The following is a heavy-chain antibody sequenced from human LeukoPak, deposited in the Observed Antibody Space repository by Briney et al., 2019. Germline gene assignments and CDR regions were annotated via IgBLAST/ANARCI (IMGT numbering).Heavy chain of an antibody. V-gene: IGHV3-30*18. J-gene: IGHJ4*02. CDR1: GFTFSSSG. D-gene: IGHD2-8*01. Sequence: GGSLRLSCAASGFTFSSSGMHWVRQAPGKGLEWVAVISYDGSNKYYADSVKGRFTFSRDNSKNTLYLQMNSLRAGDTAVYYCAKEYCSNSVCHSLDYWGQGTLVTVSS. CDR2: ISYDGSNK. CDR3: AKEYCSNSVCHSLDY.